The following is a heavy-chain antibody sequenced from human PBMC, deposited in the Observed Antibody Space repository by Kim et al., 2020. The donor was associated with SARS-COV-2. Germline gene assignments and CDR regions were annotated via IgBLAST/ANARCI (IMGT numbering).Heavy chain of an antibody. Sequence: TYTRDLMHWVRQASGQGLGWMGKINPSGGYTTYAQKIQGRVTMIRDTSTSTVYMELSSLGSEDTAVYYCARSSVRGGYYNSYFQHWGQGTLAT. J-gene: IGHJ1*01. V-gene: IGHV1-46*01. CDR2: INPSGGYT. D-gene: IGHD3-22*01. CDR1: TYTRDL. CDR3: ARSSVRGGYYNSYFQH.